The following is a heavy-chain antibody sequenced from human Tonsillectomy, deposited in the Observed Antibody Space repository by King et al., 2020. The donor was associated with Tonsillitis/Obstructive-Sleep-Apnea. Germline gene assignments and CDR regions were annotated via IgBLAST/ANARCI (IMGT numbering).Heavy chain of an antibody. Sequence: QLQESGPGLVKPSETLSLTCTVSGASFSSTTYYWGWIRQPPGKGLEWIGTRYSSGTTYYNPSLKSRVTISLDTSKNQLSLKLSSVTAADTAVYYCAAEPTSHLTSYYYYGMDVWGQGTTVTVSS. CDR3: AAEPTSHLTSYYYYGMDV. CDR1: GASFSSTTYY. J-gene: IGHJ6*02. CDR2: RYSSGTT. V-gene: IGHV4-39*01. D-gene: IGHD1-14*01.